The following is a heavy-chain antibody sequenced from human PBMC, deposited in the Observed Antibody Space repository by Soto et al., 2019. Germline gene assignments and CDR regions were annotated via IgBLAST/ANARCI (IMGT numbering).Heavy chain of an antibody. V-gene: IGHV3-23*01. CDR2: ISGTSDAA. CDR1: GFPFSTSA. J-gene: IGHJ4*02. Sequence: EVQLLESGGGLVQPGGSLRLSCAASGFPFSTSAMNWVRQAPGKGLEWVSIISGTSDAAYYAESVKGRFTSSRDNSKNTLYLQMNSLRAEDTAVYYCARDKSRDYWGQGTLVTVSS. CDR3: ARDKSRDY.